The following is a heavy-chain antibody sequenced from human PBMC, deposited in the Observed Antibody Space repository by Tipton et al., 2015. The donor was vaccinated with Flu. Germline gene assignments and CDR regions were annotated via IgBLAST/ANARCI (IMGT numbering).Heavy chain of an antibody. D-gene: IGHD2-15*01. V-gene: IGHV3-23*01. J-gene: IGHJ1*01. Sequence: GSLRLSCSASGFTFSNFAMSWVRQASRKGLEWVSYISGSGLSTYYADSVKGRFTISRDSSKNTLYLHMSRLRAEDTAVYFCARIDTSTWALNEYFRHWRQGTLVTVSS. CDR2: ISGSGLST. CDR1: GFTFSNFA. CDR3: ARIDTSTWALNEYFRH.